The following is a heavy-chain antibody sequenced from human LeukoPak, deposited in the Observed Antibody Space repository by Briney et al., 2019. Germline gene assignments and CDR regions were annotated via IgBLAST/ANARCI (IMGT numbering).Heavy chain of an antibody. J-gene: IGHJ4*02. D-gene: IGHD3-22*01. Sequence: GSLRLSCAASGFIFSNYNMNWVRQPPGKGLEWIGEINHGGSTNYNPSLKSRVTISVDTSKNHFSLKLSSLTAADTAVYYCARGPPLTYDGSGYYFFDYWGQGTLVTVSS. CDR1: GFIFSNYN. CDR3: ARGPPLTYDGSGYYFFDY. CDR2: INHGGST. V-gene: IGHV4-34*01.